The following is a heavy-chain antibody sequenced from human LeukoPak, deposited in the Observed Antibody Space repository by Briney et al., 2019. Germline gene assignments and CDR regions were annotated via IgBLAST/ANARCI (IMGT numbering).Heavy chain of an antibody. CDR3: ARGYSTALYFFDY. CDR2: IDNDGTNI. CDR1: GFIFGGYW. V-gene: IGHV3-74*01. Sequence: GGSLRLSCAASGFIFGGYWMHWVRQTPGKGLVWVSHIDNDGTNIGYADSVKGRFTISRANARNTVYLEMNSLRVEDTAVYYCARGYSTALYFFDYWGQRTLVTVSS. D-gene: IGHD5-12*01. J-gene: IGHJ4*02.